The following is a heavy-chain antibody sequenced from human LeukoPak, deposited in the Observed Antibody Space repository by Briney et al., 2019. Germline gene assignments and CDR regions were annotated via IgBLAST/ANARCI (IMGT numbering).Heavy chain of an antibody. Sequence: SQTLSLTCTVSGGSISSGGYYWSCIRQHPGKGLEWIGYIYYSGSTYYNPSLKSRVTISVDTSKNQFSLKLSSVTAADTAVYYCAREKRGSDYFDYWGQGTLVTVSS. CDR1: GGSISSGGYY. J-gene: IGHJ4*02. CDR2: IYYSGST. CDR3: AREKRGSDYFDY. D-gene: IGHD3-10*01. V-gene: IGHV4-31*03.